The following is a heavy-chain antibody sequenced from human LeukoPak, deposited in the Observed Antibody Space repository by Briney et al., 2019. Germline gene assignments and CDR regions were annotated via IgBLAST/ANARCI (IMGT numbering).Heavy chain of an antibody. J-gene: IGHJ4*02. CDR3: AKLNVPAAIGKHFDY. CDR1: GFTFSSYW. Sequence: GGSLRLSCAASGFTFSSYWMSWVRQAPGKGLEWVANIKQDGSEKYYVDSVKGRFTISRDNAKNSLYLQMNSLRAEDTAVYYCAKLNVPAAIGKHFDYWGQGTLVTVSS. D-gene: IGHD2-2*02. CDR2: IKQDGSEK. V-gene: IGHV3-7*01.